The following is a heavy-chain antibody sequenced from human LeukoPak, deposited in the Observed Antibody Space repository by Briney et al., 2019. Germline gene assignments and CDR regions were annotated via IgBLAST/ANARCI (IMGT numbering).Heavy chain of an antibody. CDR2: IYSGLSA. Sequence: GGSLRLSCAASGFTVSGHYVSWVRQAPGKGLEWVSVIYSGLSANYADSVKGRFAISRDNSKNTVYLQMNSLRAGDTAVYYCAGPVGLGERGHFDLWGRGTLVTVSS. D-gene: IGHD3-16*01. CDR3: AGPVGLGERGHFDL. V-gene: IGHV3-66*01. J-gene: IGHJ2*01. CDR1: GFTVSGHY.